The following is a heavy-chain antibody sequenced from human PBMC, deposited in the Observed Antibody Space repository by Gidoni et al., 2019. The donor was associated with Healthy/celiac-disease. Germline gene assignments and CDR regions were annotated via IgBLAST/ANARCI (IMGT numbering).Heavy chain of an antibody. CDR2: IYYSGST. CDR1: GGSISSYY. CDR3: ARGGAAGTQVDY. J-gene: IGHJ4*02. V-gene: IGHV4-59*01. Sequence: QVQLQESGPGLVKPSETLSLTCTVSGGSISSYYWSWIRQPPGKGLEWIGYIYYSGSTNYNPSIKRRVTISVDTSKNQFSRKLSSVTAADTAVYDCARGGAAGTQVDYWGQGTLVTVSS. D-gene: IGHD6-13*01.